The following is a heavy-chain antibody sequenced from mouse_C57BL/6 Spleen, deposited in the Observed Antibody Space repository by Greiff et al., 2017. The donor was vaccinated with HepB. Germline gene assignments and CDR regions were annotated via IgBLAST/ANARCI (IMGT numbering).Heavy chain of an antibody. Sequence: VQLQESGAELVRPGASVTLSCKASGYTFTDYEMHWVKQTPVHGLEWIGAIDPETGGTAYNQKFKGKAILTADKSSSTAYMELRSLTSEDSAVYYCTRTGDYWGQGTTLTVSS. V-gene: IGHV1-15*01. CDR1: GYTFTDYE. J-gene: IGHJ2*01. CDR2: IDPETGGT. D-gene: IGHD4-1*01. CDR3: TRTGDY.